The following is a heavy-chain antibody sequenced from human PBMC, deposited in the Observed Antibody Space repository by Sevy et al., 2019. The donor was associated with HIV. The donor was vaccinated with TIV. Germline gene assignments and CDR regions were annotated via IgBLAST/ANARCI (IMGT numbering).Heavy chain of an antibody. CDR2: ITWDGGST. J-gene: IGHJ4*02. Sequence: GGSLRLSCAASGLTFDDYTMNWVRQAPGKGLEWVSLITWDGGSTYYADSVKGRFTISRDNSKNSLYLQMNSLRTEDTALYYCAKDISGEGYLGSGYFDYWGQGTLVTVSS. V-gene: IGHV3-43*01. CDR1: GLTFDDYT. D-gene: IGHD2-15*01. CDR3: AKDISGEGYLGSGYFDY.